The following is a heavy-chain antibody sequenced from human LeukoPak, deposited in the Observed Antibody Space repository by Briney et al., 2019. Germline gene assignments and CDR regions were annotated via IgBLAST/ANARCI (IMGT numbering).Heavy chain of an antibody. D-gene: IGHD3-22*01. CDR1: GYSFTTYW. CDR3: ARLSMIDTFDI. J-gene: IGHJ3*02. CDR2: IYPGDSDT. Sequence: GESLKISCKASGYSFTTYWIGWVRQMPGKGLEWMGIIYPGDSDTRYSPSFQGQVTISADKSINTAYLHWRSLKASDTAMYYCARLSMIDTFDIWGLGTVVTVSS. V-gene: IGHV5-51*01.